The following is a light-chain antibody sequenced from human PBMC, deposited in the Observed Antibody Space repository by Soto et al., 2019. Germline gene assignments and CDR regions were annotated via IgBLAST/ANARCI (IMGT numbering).Light chain of an antibody. V-gene: IGKV3-20*01. Sequence: EIVLTQSPGTLSLSPGERATLSCRASQSVSSSYLAWYQQKPGQAPRLLIYGASSRATGIPDRFSGSGSGTXXXXXXXXXXXXXFAVYYXQQYGSSPRVTFGGGTKVEIK. CDR2: GAS. CDR1: QSVSSSY. CDR3: QQYGSSPRVT. J-gene: IGKJ4*01.